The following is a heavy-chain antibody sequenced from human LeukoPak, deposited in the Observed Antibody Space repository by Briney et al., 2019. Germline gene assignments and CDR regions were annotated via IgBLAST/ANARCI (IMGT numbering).Heavy chain of an antibody. Sequence: PSETLFLTCTVSGGSISSYYWSWIRQPAGKGLEWIGRIYTSGSTNYNPSLKSRVTMSVDTSKNQFSLKLSSVTAADTAVYYCARGDTAMVTGYFDLWGRGTLVTVSS. D-gene: IGHD5-18*01. CDR1: GGSISSYY. CDR3: ARGDTAMVTGYFDL. J-gene: IGHJ2*01. V-gene: IGHV4-4*07. CDR2: IYTSGST.